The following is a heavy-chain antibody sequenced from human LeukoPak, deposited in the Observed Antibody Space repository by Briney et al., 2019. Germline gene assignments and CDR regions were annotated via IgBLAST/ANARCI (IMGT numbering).Heavy chain of an antibody. J-gene: IGHJ5*02. Sequence: SETLSLTCTVSGVSISSSKYCWGWIRQPPGQGLEWIGIIYYSGSTYYNPSLKSRVTISVDTSKNQFSLKLSSVTAADTAVYYCARRRSSVSSFDPWGQGTLVTVSS. CDR3: ARRRSSVSSFDP. D-gene: IGHD4-11*01. CDR2: IYYSGST. CDR1: GVSISSSKYC. V-gene: IGHV4-39*01.